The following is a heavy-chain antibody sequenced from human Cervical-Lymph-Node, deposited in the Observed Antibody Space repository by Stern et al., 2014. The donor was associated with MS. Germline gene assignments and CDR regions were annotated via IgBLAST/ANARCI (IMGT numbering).Heavy chain of an antibody. CDR2: IYWDDDK. CDR1: GFSLSTSGVG. Sequence: QITLKESGPTLVKPTQTLTLTCTFSGFSLSTSGVGVGWIRQPPGKALEWLALIYWDDDKRYSPSLESRLTITKDTSHTQVDLTMTNMDPVDTATYYCAHRRYTSSWYGMDYFDYWGQGTLVTVSS. CDR3: AHRRYTSSWYGMDYFDY. V-gene: IGHV2-5*02. D-gene: IGHD6-13*01. J-gene: IGHJ4*02.